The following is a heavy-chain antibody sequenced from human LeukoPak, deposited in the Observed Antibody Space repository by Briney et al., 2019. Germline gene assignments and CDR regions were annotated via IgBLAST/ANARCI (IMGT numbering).Heavy chain of an antibody. CDR1: GGSISSYY. Sequence: PSETLSLTCAVSGGSISSYYWSWIRQPPGKGLEWIGYIYYSGSTNYNPSLKSRVTISVDTSKNQFSLKLSSVTAADTAVYYCARGRITIFGVVIDYWGQGTLVTVSS. CDR2: IYYSGST. J-gene: IGHJ4*02. D-gene: IGHD3-3*01. CDR3: ARGRITIFGVVIDY. V-gene: IGHV4-59*12.